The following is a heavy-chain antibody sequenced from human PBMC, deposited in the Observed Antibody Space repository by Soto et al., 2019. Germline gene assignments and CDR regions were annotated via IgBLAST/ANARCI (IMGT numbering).Heavy chain of an antibody. Sequence: GASVKVSCKASGYTFTSYGISWVRQAPGQGLEWMGWISAYNGNTNYAQKLQGRVTMTTDTSTSTAYMELRSLRSDDTAVYYCARDADYDILTGYYRANWFDPWGQGTLVTVSS. V-gene: IGHV1-18*01. J-gene: IGHJ5*02. CDR2: ISAYNGNT. CDR1: GYTFTSYG. CDR3: ARDADYDILTGYYRANWFDP. D-gene: IGHD3-9*01.